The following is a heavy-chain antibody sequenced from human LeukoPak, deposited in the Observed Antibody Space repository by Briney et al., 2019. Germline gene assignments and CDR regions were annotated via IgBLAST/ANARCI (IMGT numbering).Heavy chain of an antibody. V-gene: IGHV1-18*01. CDR2: ISAHNGNA. J-gene: IGHJ4*02. Sequence: GASVKVSCKTSGYTFSSYGINWVRQAPGQGLEWMGRISAHNGNANYAQKFQGRVTMTTDTLATTAYMELRSLRSDDTAVYYCARGARYSSSHLNFDYWGQGTLVTVSS. D-gene: IGHD6-13*01. CDR3: ARGARYSSSHLNFDY. CDR1: GYTFSSYG.